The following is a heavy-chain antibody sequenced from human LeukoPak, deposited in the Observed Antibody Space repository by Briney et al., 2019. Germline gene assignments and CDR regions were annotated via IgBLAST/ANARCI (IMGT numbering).Heavy chain of an antibody. CDR3: AKGSIAVALFDS. V-gene: IGHV3-23*01. CDR2: MSGSGGST. CDR1: GFXFSSYA. J-gene: IGHJ4*02. D-gene: IGHD6-19*01. Sequence: PGGSLRLSCAASGFXFSSYAISWVRQAPGKGLEWVSAMSGSGGSTYYADSVKGRFTISRDNSKNTLYMQMNSLRAEDTAVYYCAKGSIAVALFDSWGQGTLVTVSS.